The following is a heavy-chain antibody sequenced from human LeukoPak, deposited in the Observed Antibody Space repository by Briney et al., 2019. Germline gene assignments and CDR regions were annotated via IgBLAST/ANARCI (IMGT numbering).Heavy chain of an antibody. V-gene: IGHV3-30-3*01. CDR2: TSYDGSNK. CDR3: ASHSDYGDYTTMRY. CDR1: GFTFSSYA. J-gene: IGHJ4*02. D-gene: IGHD4-17*01. Sequence: PGRSLRLSCAASGFTFSSYAMHWVRQAPGKGLEWVAVTSYDGSNKYYADSVKGRFTISRDNSKNTLYLQMNSLRAEDTAVYYCASHSDYGDYTTMRYWGQGTLVTVSS.